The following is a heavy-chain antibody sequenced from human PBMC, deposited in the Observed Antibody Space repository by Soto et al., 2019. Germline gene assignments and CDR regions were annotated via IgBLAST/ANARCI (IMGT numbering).Heavy chain of an antibody. Sequence: GGAVRLSFAASGFTFSSYNRNWVRRAPRQGLEWVSSISSSSRFIYYADSLKGRFTISRDNAKNSLYLQMNSLRAEDTAVYYCARDDVLCDGGSCYGVPMDVWGKGTTVTVSS. V-gene: IGHV3-21*01. CDR3: ARDDVLCDGGSCYGVPMDV. D-gene: IGHD2-15*01. J-gene: IGHJ6*03. CDR2: ISSSSRFI. CDR1: GFTFSSYN.